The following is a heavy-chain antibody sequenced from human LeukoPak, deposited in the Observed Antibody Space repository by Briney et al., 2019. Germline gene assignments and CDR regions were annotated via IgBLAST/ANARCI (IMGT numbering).Heavy chain of an antibody. CDR1: GGTFSSYA. Sequence: SVKVSCKASGGTFSSYAISWVRQAPGQGLEWMGRIIPIFGTANYAQKFQGRVTITTDESTSTAYMELSSLRSEDTAVYYCAWSSIVGATTYSDYWGQGTLVTVSS. D-gene: IGHD1-26*01. CDR3: AWSSIVGATTYSDY. CDR2: IIPIFGTA. J-gene: IGHJ4*02. V-gene: IGHV1-69*05.